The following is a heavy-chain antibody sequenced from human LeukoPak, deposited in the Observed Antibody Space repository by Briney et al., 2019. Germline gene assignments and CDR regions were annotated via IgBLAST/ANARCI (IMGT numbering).Heavy chain of an antibody. D-gene: IGHD3-22*01. V-gene: IGHV3-23*01. Sequence: GGSLRLSCAASGFTFSEYAMSWVRQAPGKGLEWVSTITDDGGSTYYADSVRVRFTISRDNAKNSLYLQMNSLRAEDMALYYCAKDMYYYDSSGIFDYWGQGTLVTVSS. CDR3: AKDMYYYDSSGIFDY. CDR1: GFTFSEYA. CDR2: ITDDGGST. J-gene: IGHJ4*02.